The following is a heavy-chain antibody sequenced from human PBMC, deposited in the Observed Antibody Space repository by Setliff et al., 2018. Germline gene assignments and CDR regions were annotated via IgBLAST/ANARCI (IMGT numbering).Heavy chain of an antibody. Sequence: ASVKVSCKASGYSFSSNAFHWVRQAPGQTLEWMGWIHAGSSNTLYSQRFQGRVTLTTDTSTSTAYMEVKSLTSDDTAVYYCARSVRYCTRTSCQRTPGAEYWGQGTLVTVSS. J-gene: IGHJ4*02. V-gene: IGHV1-3*01. D-gene: IGHD2-2*01. CDR1: GYSFSSNA. CDR3: ARSVRYCTRTSCQRTPGAEY. CDR2: IHAGSSNT.